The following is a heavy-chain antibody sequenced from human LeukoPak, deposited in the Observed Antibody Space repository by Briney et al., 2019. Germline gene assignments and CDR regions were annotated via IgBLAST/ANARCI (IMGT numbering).Heavy chain of an antibody. J-gene: IGHJ4*02. CDR3: ARGRAAAGTVGFDY. V-gene: IGHV4-59*12. CDR1: GGSISSYY. Sequence: SETLSLTCTVSGGSISSYYWSWIRQPPGKGLEWIGYIYYSGSTYYNPSLKSRVTISVDRSKNQFSLKLSSVTAADTAVYYCARGRAAAGTVGFDYWGQGTLVTVSS. CDR2: IYYSGST. D-gene: IGHD6-13*01.